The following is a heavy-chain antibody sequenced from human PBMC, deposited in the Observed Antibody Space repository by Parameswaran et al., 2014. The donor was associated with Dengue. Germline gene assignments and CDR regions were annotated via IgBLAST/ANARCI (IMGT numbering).Heavy chain of an antibody. J-gene: IGHJ4*02. CDR3: AKDHPPYSYYYDSSGPNYYFDY. Sequence: RQAPGKGLGWVAVISYDGSNKYYADSVKGRFTISRDNSKNTLYLQMNSLRAEDTAVYYCAKDHPPYSYYYDSSGPNYYFDYWGQGTLVTVSS. V-gene: IGHV3-30*18. D-gene: IGHD3-22*01. CDR2: ISYDGSNK.